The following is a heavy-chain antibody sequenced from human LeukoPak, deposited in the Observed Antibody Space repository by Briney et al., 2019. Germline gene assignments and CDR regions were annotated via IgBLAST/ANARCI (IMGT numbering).Heavy chain of an antibody. D-gene: IGHD4-17*01. J-gene: IGHJ4*02. CDR2: ISSSSSYI. Sequence: GGSLRLSCAASGFTFSSYSMNWVRQAPGKGLEWVSSISSSSSYIYYADSVKGRFTISRDNAKNSLYLQMNSLRAEDTAVYYCANRPVYGDYVNYWGQGTLVTVSS. V-gene: IGHV3-21*04. CDR1: GFTFSSYS. CDR3: ANRPVYGDYVNY.